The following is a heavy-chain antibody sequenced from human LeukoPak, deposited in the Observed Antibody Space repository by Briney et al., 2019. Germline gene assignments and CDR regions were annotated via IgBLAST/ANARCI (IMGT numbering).Heavy chain of an antibody. CDR3: ARDDGYSSGWYVSFGYFDY. Sequence: PGGSLRLSCAASGFTFSSYAMHWVRQAPGKGLEWVAVISYDGSNKYYADSVKGRFTISRDNSENTLYLQMNSLRAEDTAVYYCARDDGYSSGWYVSFGYFDYWGQGTLVTVTS. CDR1: GFTFSSYA. V-gene: IGHV3-30-3*01. CDR2: ISYDGSNK. J-gene: IGHJ4*02. D-gene: IGHD6-19*01.